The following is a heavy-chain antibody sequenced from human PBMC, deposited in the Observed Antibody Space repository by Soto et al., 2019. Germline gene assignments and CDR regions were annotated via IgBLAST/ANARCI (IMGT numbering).Heavy chain of an antibody. D-gene: IGHD2-21*02. CDR2: INHSGTI. CDR1: GGSFSGYY. CDR3: ARADRTLVTSYSLDV. V-gene: IGHV4-34*01. J-gene: IGHJ6*02. Sequence: PSETLSLTCAAYGGSFSGYYWTWIRQPPGKGLEWIGEINHSGTINFNPSLKSRLTISLDTSKKHFSLKLSSVTDADTAAYYCARADRTLVTSYSLDVWGQGTTVTVS.